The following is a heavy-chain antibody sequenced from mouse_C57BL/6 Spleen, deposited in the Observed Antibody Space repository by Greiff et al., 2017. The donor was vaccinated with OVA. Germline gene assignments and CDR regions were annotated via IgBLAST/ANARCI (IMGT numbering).Heavy chain of an antibody. CDR1: GYTFTSYW. CDR2: VYPGSGST. CDR3: ARDYRLFDY. D-gene: IGHD2-14*01. Sequence: VQLQQPGAELVKPGASVKMSCKASGYTFTSYWRTWVKQRPGQGREGIGDVYPGSGSTNYNEKFKSKATLTVDTSSSTAYMQLSSLTSEDSAVYYCARDYRLFDYWGQGTTLTVSS. V-gene: IGHV1-55*01. J-gene: IGHJ2*01.